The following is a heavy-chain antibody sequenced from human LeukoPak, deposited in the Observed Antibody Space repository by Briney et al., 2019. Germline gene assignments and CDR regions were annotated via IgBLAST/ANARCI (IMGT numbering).Heavy chain of an antibody. Sequence: SETLSLTCTVSGDSISDGDYYWSWIRQPPGKGLEWIGYIYYSGSTYYNPSLKSRVTISVDTSKNQFSLKLSSVYYCARGSYYELYFDYWGRGTLVTVSS. CDR2: IYYSGST. V-gene: IGHV4-30-4*02. J-gene: IGHJ4*02. CDR1: GDSISDGDYY. D-gene: IGHD1-26*01. CDR3: LYFDY.